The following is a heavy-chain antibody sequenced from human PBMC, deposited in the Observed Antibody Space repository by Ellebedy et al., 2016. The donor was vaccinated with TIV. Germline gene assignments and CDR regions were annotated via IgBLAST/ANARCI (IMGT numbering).Heavy chain of an antibody. CDR2: INSGGSDT. V-gene: IGHV3-74*03. J-gene: IGHJ4*02. Sequence: GGSLRLXXAASGFTFSTYWMHWVRQAPGKGLVWVSRINSGGSDTKYADSVKGRFTISRDDAKNTLYLQMNSLRAEDTAVYYCARDRERGYDYWGQGNLVTVSS. CDR1: GFTFSTYW. D-gene: IGHD5-12*01. CDR3: ARDRERGYDY.